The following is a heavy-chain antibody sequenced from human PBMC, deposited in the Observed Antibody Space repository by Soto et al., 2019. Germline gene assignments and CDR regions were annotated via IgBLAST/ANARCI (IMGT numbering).Heavy chain of an antibody. D-gene: IGHD6-19*01. CDR3: ARAKSSGWYYFDY. Sequence: GGSLRLSCAASGFTFSSYWMSWVRQAPGKGLEWVANIKQDGSEKYYVDSVKGRFTISRDNAKNSLYLQMNSLRAEDTAVYYCARAKSSGWYYFDYWGQGTLVTVSS. J-gene: IGHJ4*02. CDR2: IKQDGSEK. V-gene: IGHV3-7*01. CDR1: GFTFSSYW.